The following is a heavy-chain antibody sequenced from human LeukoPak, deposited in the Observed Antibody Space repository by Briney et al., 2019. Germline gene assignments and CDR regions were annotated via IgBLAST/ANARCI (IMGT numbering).Heavy chain of an antibody. D-gene: IGHD6-6*01. Sequence: SQTLSLTCTVSGDSISSGDYYWSWIRQPAGKGLEWIGRISSSGSTNYNPSLKSRVTISVDTSKNQFSLKLSSVTAADTAVYYCARGGSSGEFDPWGQGTLVTVSS. V-gene: IGHV4-61*02. CDR1: GDSISSGDYY. J-gene: IGHJ5*02. CDR3: ARGGSSGEFDP. CDR2: ISSSGST.